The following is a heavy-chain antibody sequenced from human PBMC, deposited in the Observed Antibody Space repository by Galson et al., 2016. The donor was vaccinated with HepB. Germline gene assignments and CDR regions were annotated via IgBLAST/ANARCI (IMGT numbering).Heavy chain of an antibody. CDR2: ILYDGNNK. V-gene: IGHV3-30-3*01. CDR3: ARGVRYGMDV. J-gene: IGHJ6*02. CDR1: GFTFSSYA. Sequence: SLRLSCAASGFTFSSYAMHWVRQAPGKGLEWVAVILYDGNNKNYAESVKGRFTISRDNSKNTQYLQMNSLRTEDTAVFYCARGVRYGMDVWGQGTTVTVS.